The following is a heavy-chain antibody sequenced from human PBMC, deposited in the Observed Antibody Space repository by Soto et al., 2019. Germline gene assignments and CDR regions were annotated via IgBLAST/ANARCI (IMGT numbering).Heavy chain of an antibody. CDR2: INHSGST. Sequence: SETLSLTCAVYGGSFSGYYWSWIRQPPGKGLEWIGEINHSGSTNYNPSLKSRVTISVDTSKNQFSLKLSSVTAADTAVYYCGTNGGGSCSYCPDYWGQGTLVTVSS. J-gene: IGHJ4*02. D-gene: IGHD2-15*01. CDR1: GGSFSGYY. V-gene: IGHV4-34*01. CDR3: GTNGGGSCSYCPDY.